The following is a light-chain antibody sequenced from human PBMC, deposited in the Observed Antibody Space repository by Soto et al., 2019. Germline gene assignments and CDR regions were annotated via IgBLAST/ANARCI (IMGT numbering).Light chain of an antibody. CDR1: SGHSSYA. V-gene: IGLV4-69*01. J-gene: IGLJ7*01. Sequence: QSVLTQSPSASASLGASVKLTCTLSSGHSSYAIAWHQQQPKKGPRYLMKLNSDGSHSKGDGIPDRFSGSSSGAERYLTISRLQSADEADYYCQTWGAGPAVFGGGTQLTVL. CDR2: LNSDGSH. CDR3: QTWGAGPAV.